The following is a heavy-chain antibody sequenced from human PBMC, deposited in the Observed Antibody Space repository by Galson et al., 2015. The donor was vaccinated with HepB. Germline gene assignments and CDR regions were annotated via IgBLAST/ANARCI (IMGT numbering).Heavy chain of an antibody. CDR1: GFTFSNYA. J-gene: IGHJ4*02. V-gene: IGHV3-23*01. D-gene: IGHD2-15*01. Sequence: SLRLSCAASGFTFSNYAMSWVRQAPGKGLEWVSTISGSDVSTYYADSVKGRFTISRDNSKNTLYLQVNSLRAADTAVYYCAKDPRGYCSGGACYSPNFDSWGQGTLVTVSS. CDR3: AKDPRGYCSGGACYSPNFDS. CDR2: ISGSDVST.